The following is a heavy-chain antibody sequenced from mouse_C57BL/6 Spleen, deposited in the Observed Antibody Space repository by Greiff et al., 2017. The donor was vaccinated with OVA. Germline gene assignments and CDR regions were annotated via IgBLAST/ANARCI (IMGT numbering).Heavy chain of an antibody. CDR2: IYPGSGST. V-gene: IGHV1-55*01. CDR3: ARHGSGPHWYFDG. J-gene: IGHJ1*03. Sequence: QVQLQQPGAELVKPGASVKMSCTASGYTFTSYWITWVKQRPGQGLEWIGDIYPGSGSTNYNAQFKSKATLTVDTSSRTASLPLSRRTSEDAAVDCCARHGSGPHWYFDGWGTGTTVTVSS. D-gene: IGHD1-1*01. CDR1: GYTFTSYW.